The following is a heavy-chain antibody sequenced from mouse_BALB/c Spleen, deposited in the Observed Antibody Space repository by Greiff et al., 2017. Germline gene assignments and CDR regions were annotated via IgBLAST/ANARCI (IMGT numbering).Heavy chain of an antibody. Sequence: VKLVESGAELAKPGASVKMSCKASGYTFTSYWMHWVKQRPGQGLEWIGYINPSTGYTEYNQKFKDKATLTADKSSSTAYMQLSSLTSEDSAVYYCARYYYGSSLFAYWGQGTLVTVSA. J-gene: IGHJ3*01. CDR2: INPSTGYT. CDR1: GYTFTSYW. V-gene: IGHV1-7*01. D-gene: IGHD1-1*01. CDR3: ARYYYGSSLFAY.